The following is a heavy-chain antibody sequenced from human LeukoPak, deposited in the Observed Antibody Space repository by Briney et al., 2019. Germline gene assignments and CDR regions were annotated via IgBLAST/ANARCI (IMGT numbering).Heavy chain of an antibody. V-gene: IGHV5-51*01. CDR2: IYPGDSDT. CDR3: ARPTGSRDPFDY. D-gene: IGHD1-26*01. J-gene: IGHJ4*02. Sequence: GESLKISCKGSGYSFSNNWIGWVRQMPGKGLEWMGIIYPGDSDTRYSPSFQGQITISADKSISTAYLQWTSLRASDTAIYYCARPTGSRDPFDYWGQGTLVIVSS. CDR1: GYSFSNNW.